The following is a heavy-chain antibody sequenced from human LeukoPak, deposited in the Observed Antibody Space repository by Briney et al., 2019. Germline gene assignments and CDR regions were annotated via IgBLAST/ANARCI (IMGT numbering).Heavy chain of an antibody. D-gene: IGHD6-6*01. J-gene: IGHJ4*02. V-gene: IGHV4-61*02. CDR2: IYTSGST. CDR1: GGSISSGSYY. Sequence: PSQTLSLTCTVSGGSISSGSYYWSWIRQPAGKGLEWIGRIYTSGSTNYNPSLKSRVTISVDTSKNQFSLKLSSVTAADTAVYYCAREKYSSSSDYFDYWGQGTLVTVSS. CDR3: AREKYSSSSDYFDY.